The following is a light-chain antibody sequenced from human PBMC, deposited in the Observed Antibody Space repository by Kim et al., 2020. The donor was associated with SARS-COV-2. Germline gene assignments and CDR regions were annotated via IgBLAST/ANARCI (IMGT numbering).Light chain of an antibody. V-gene: IGKV3-20*01. CDR1: QSVSSIS. CDR3: QQYGSSPQT. J-gene: IGKJ1*01. CDR2: GAS. Sequence: FPGEIATLSCRASQSVSSISLPWDRQKPGQAPRLLISGASSMATGSPDRFSGSGFGTDFTLTINSLEPEDFAVFYCQQYGSSPQTFGQGTKVDIQ.